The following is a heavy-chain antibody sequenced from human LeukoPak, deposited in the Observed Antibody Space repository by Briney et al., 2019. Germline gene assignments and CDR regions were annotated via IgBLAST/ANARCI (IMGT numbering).Heavy chain of an antibody. CDR2: IRYDGSDK. CDR1: GFTFSNYG. CDR3: ARGNFYSGSGSSPLDY. Sequence: GGSLRLSCAASGFTFSNYGMHWVRQAPGKGLEWVAFIRYDGSDKYYADSVKGRFTISRDNAKNMLFLQMNSLGAEDSAVYYCARGNFYSGSGSSPLDYWGQGTLVTVSS. D-gene: IGHD3-10*01. V-gene: IGHV3-30*02. J-gene: IGHJ4*02.